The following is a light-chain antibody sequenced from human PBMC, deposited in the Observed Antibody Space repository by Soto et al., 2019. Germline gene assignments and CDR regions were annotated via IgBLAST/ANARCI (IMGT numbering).Light chain of an antibody. CDR2: EVV. CDR1: KNDIGVYDF. Sequence: QSALTQPPSASGSPGQSVTISCTGTKNDIGVYDFVSWYQHHPGKAPRLIIYEVVQRPSGVPDRFSGSKSGNTASLTISGLQAEDEADYYCFSYAGNYIYVFGTGTKVTVL. CDR3: FSYAGNYIYV. J-gene: IGLJ1*01. V-gene: IGLV2-8*01.